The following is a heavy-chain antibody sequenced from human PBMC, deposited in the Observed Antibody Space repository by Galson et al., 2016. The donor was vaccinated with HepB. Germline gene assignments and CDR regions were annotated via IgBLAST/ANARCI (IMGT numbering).Heavy chain of an antibody. CDR1: GYTFTYRY. D-gene: IGHD3-3*01. Sequence: SVKVSCKASGYTFTYRYLHWVRQAPGQALEWMGWITPFNGNTNYAQKFQDRVTITRDRSMSTAYMELRSLRSDDTAVYYCARDLENYDFWSGYYKCLDYWGQGTLVTVSS. CDR2: ITPFNGNT. CDR3: ARDLENYDFWSGYYKCLDY. V-gene: IGHV1-45*02. J-gene: IGHJ4*02.